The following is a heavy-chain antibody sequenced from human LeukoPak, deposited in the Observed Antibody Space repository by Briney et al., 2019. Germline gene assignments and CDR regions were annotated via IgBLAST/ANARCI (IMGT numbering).Heavy chain of an antibody. D-gene: IGHD3-22*01. CDR1: GFTFDDYG. CDR2: INWNGGST. V-gene: IGHV3-20*04. CDR3: ARSYYDSSGYYYVRAFDI. Sequence: GGSLRLSCAVSGFTFDDYGMSWVRQAPGKGLEWVSGINWNGGSTGYADSVKGRFTISRDNAKNSLYLQMNSLRAEDTALYYCARSYYDSSGYYYVRAFDIWGQGTMVTVSS. J-gene: IGHJ3*02.